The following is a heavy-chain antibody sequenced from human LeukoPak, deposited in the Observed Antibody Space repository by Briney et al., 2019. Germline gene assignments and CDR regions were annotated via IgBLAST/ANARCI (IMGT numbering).Heavy chain of an antibody. CDR3: ARDGPPFTSSYY. Sequence: EASVKVSCKASGGTFISYAISWVRQAPGQGLEWMGGIIPIFGTANYAQKFQGRVTITTDESTSTAYMELSSLRSEDTAVYYCARDGPPFTSSYYWGQGTPVTVSS. D-gene: IGHD3-10*01. V-gene: IGHV1-69*05. J-gene: IGHJ4*02. CDR1: GGTFISYA. CDR2: IIPIFGTA.